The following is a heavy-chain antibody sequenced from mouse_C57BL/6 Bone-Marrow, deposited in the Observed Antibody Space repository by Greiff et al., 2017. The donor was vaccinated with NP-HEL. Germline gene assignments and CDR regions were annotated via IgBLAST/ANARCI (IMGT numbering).Heavy chain of an antibody. CDR1: GYTFTDYY. CDR2: INPNNGGS. J-gene: IGHJ1*03. V-gene: IGHV1-26*01. CDR3: APHYYGYGYFDV. D-gene: IGHD1-1*01. Sequence: VQLQQSGPELVKPGASVKISCKASGYTFTDYYMNWVKQSHGKSLEWIGDINPNNGGSSYNQKFKGKATLTVDKSSSTAYMELRSLTSEDSAVYYCAPHYYGYGYFDVRGTGTTVTVSS.